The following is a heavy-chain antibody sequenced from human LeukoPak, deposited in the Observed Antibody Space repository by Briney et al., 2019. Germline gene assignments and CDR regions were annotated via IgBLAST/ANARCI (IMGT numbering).Heavy chain of an antibody. J-gene: IGHJ4*02. CDR2: INHSGST. CDR1: GGSFSGYY. CDR3: ARVGRGYHQNYFDY. D-gene: IGHD3-16*02. V-gene: IGHV4-34*01. Sequence: SETLSLTCAVYGGSFSGYYWSWIRQPPGKGLEWIGEINHSGSTNYNPSLKSRVTISVDTPKNQFSLKLSSVTAADTAVYYCARVGRGYHQNYFDYWGQGTLVTVSS.